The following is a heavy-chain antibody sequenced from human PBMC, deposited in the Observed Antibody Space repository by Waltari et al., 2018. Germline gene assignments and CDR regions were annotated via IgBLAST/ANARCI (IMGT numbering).Heavy chain of an antibody. D-gene: IGHD2-21*02. J-gene: IGHJ5*02. V-gene: IGHV4-59*01. CDR1: GGSISSYY. CDR3: ARGGGGDWEWFDP. CDR2: IYYTGST. Sequence: QVQLQESGPRLVKPSETLSLICTVSGGSISSYYWGWIRQPPGKGLDWIGYIYYTGSTNFNPSLKSRVTMSVDTSKNQFSLKLSSVTAADTAVYYCARGGGGDWEWFDPWGQGTLVTVSS.